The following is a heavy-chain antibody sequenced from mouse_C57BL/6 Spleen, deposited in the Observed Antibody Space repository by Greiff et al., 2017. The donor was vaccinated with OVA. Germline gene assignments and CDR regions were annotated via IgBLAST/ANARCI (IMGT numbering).Heavy chain of an antibody. CDR2: IYPGSGNT. D-gene: IGHD2-5*01. V-gene: IGHV1-66*01. J-gene: IGHJ2*01. CDR1: GYSFTSYY. CDR3: AYSNYVDFDY. Sequence: QVQLQQSGPELVKPGASVKISCKASGYSFTSYYIHWVKQRPGQGLEWIGWIYPGSGNTKYNEKFKGKATLTADTSSSTAYMQLSSLTSEDSAVYYCAYSNYVDFDYWGQGTTLTVSS.